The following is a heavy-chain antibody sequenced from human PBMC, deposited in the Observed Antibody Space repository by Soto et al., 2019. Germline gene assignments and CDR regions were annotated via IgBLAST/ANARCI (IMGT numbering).Heavy chain of an antibody. CDR1: GGSISSGGYY. Sequence: SETLSLTCTVSGGSISSGGYYWSWIRQHPGKGLEWIGYIYYSGSTYYNPSLKSRVTISVDTSKKQFSLKLSSVTAADTAVYYCAGNTGYDFWSGYYSGYYYGMDVWGQGTTVTVSS. J-gene: IGHJ6*02. CDR3: AGNTGYDFWSGYYSGYYYGMDV. D-gene: IGHD3-3*01. CDR2: IYYSGST. V-gene: IGHV4-31*03.